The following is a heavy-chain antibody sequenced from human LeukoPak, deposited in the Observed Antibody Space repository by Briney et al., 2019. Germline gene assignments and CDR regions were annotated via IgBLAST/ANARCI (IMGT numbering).Heavy chain of an antibody. D-gene: IGHD3-3*01. Sequence: SVKVSCKASGGTFGSYAISWVRQAPGQGLEWMGGIIPIFGTANYAQKFQGRVTITADESTSTAYMELSSLRSEDTAVYYCARGQSYDFWSTISYYFDYWGQGTLVTVSS. J-gene: IGHJ4*02. CDR1: GGTFGSYA. V-gene: IGHV1-69*13. CDR2: IIPIFGTA. CDR3: ARGQSYDFWSTISYYFDY.